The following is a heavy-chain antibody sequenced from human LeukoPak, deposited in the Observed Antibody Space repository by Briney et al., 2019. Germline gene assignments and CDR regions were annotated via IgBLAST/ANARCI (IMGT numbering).Heavy chain of an antibody. D-gene: IGHD1-26*01. J-gene: IGHJ4*02. CDR1: GFSFSSYG. Sequence: GRSLRLSCAASGFSFSSYGIHWVRQTPGKGLEWVAVISNDGSNKYYADSVKGRFTISRDNSKNTLYLQMNSLRAEDTAVYYCAKETGRWELEWGQGTLVTVSS. CDR3: AKETGRWELE. V-gene: IGHV3-30*18. CDR2: ISNDGSNK.